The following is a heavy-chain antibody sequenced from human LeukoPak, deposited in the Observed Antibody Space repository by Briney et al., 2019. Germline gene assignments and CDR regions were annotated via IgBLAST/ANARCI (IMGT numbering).Heavy chain of an antibody. V-gene: IGHV1-18*01. CDR1: GYTFITYG. CDR3: ARVGTYYDILTGNRQLDH. J-gene: IGHJ4*02. Sequence: ASVKVSGKASGYTFITYGISWVRQAPGHGLEWMGLISAYNDNTNYPKKFQGRVTMTTDRSTSTAYMELRSLRSDDTAVYYCARVGTYYDILTGNRQLDHWGQGTLVTVSS. CDR2: ISAYNDNT. D-gene: IGHD3-9*01.